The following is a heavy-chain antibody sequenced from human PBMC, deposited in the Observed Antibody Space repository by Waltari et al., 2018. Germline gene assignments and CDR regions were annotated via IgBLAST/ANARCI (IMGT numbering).Heavy chain of an antibody. CDR1: GYTVTGYN. V-gene: IGHV1-2*02. CDR3: VCRIAETYFDY. J-gene: IGHJ4*02. D-gene: IGHD6-13*01. CDR2: IIPDSGGT. Sequence: QVQLVQSGAEVKKPVASVKVSCKPSGYTVTGYNTQWVRQAPGHGLEWMGWIIPDSGGTNYAQKLQGRVTMTRDTSISTAYMELSRLRSDDTAVYYCVCRIAETYFDYWGQGTLVTVSS.